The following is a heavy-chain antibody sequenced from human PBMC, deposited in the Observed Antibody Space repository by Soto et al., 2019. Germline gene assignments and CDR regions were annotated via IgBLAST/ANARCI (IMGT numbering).Heavy chain of an antibody. Sequence: PGGSLRLSCAASGFTFSSYAMHWVRQAPGKGLEWVAVISYDGSNKYYADSVKGRFTISRDNSKNTLYLQMNSLRAEDTAVYYCARGDYYGSGSQYYGMDVWGQGTKVTVSS. V-gene: IGHV3-30-3*01. J-gene: IGHJ6*02. CDR2: ISYDGSNK. D-gene: IGHD3-10*01. CDR1: GFTFSSYA. CDR3: ARGDYYGSGSQYYGMDV.